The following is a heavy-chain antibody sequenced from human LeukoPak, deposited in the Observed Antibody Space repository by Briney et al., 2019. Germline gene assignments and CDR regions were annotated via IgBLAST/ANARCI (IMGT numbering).Heavy chain of an antibody. CDR2: MNPNSGNT. V-gene: IGHV1-8*01. J-gene: IGHJ4*02. CDR3: AREAVAGTNEAIDY. CDR1: GYTFTSYD. Sequence: ASVKVSCKASGYTFTSYDINWVRQATGQGLEWMGWMNPNSGNTGYAQKFQGRVTMTRNTSISTAYMELSSLRSEDTAVYYRAREAVAGTNEAIDYWGQGALVTVSS. D-gene: IGHD6-19*01.